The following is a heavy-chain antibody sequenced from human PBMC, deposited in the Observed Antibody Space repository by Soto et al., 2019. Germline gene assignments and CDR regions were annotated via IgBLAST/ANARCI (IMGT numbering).Heavy chain of an antibody. D-gene: IGHD3-22*01. V-gene: IGHV3-7*01. J-gene: IGHJ4*02. Sequence: EVQLVESGGGLVQPGGSLRLSCAASRFTFSSYWMSWVRQAPGKGLEWVANIKQDGSEKYYVDSVKGRFTISRDNAKNSLYLQMNSLRAEDTAVYYCARDEGIVGVDYWGQGTLVTVSS. CDR1: RFTFSSYW. CDR2: IKQDGSEK. CDR3: ARDEGIVGVDY.